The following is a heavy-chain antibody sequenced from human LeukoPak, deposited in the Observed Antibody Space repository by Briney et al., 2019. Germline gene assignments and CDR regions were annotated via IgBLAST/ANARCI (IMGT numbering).Heavy chain of an antibody. Sequence: SETLSLTCTVSGGSISSYYWSWIRQSPGKGLEWIGYIYYSGSTNYNPSLKSRVTVSVDTSKNQFSLKLSSVTAADTAVYYCARRFAGALDYWGQGTLVTVSS. V-gene: IGHV4-59*08. CDR1: GGSISSYY. CDR2: IYYSGST. D-gene: IGHD3-16*01. CDR3: ARRFAGALDY. J-gene: IGHJ4*02.